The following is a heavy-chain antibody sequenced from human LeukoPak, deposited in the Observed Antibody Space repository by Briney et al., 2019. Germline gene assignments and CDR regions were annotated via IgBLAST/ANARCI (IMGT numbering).Heavy chain of an antibody. CDR2: IFYSGST. Sequence: SETLSLTCTVSGGSTSSYYWSWIRQPPGNGLEGIGYIFYSGSTNYNPSLKSRVTMSVDTSKNQFSLKLSSVTAADTAVYYCARGHYSSGWYGERGTLWFDPWGQGTLVTVSS. D-gene: IGHD6-19*01. CDR1: GGSTSSYY. CDR3: ARGHYSSGWYGERGTLWFDP. V-gene: IGHV4-59*01. J-gene: IGHJ5*02.